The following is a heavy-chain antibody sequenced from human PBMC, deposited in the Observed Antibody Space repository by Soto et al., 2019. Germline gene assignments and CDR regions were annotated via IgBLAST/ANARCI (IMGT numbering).Heavy chain of an antibody. CDR1: GGSFSGYY. J-gene: IGHJ4*02. V-gene: IGHV4-34*01. CDR3: ARGFLEWLYPYYFDY. Sequence: QVQLQQWGAGLLKPSETLSLTCAVYGGSFSGYYWSWIRQPPGKGLEWIGEINHSGSTNYNPSLNSRVTISVDTSKNQFSLKLGSVTAADTAVYYCARGFLEWLYPYYFDYWGQGTLVTVSS. CDR2: INHSGST. D-gene: IGHD3-3*01.